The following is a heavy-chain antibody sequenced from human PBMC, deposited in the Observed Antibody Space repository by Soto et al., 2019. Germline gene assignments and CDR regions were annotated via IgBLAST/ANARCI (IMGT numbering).Heavy chain of an antibody. CDR1: GVTLCSSG. CDR2: INSDGSTT. Sequence: GWSLGLSCAASGVTLCSSGIPGARQAPGEGLVWVSRINSDGSTTNYADSVKGRFTISRDNAKNTLYLQMNSLRAEDTAVYYCARDLTAGDTYWGQGTLVTVSS. V-gene: IGHV3-74*01. J-gene: IGHJ4*02. D-gene: IGHD7-27*01. CDR3: ARDLTAGDTY.